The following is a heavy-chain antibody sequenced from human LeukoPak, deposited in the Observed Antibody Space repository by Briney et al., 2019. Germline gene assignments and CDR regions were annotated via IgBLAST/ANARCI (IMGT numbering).Heavy chain of an antibody. CDR2: ISGSSTYI. CDR1: GFTFSSYS. V-gene: IGHV3-21*01. D-gene: IGHD3-22*01. J-gene: IGHJ4*02. Sequence: GGSLRLSCAASGFTFSSYSMNWVRQAPGKGLEWVSSISGSSTYIYYADSLKGRFTISRDNAKNSLYLQMNSLRAEDTAVYYCARTEYYYDSSGPFDYWGQGTLVTVSS. CDR3: ARTEYYYDSSGPFDY.